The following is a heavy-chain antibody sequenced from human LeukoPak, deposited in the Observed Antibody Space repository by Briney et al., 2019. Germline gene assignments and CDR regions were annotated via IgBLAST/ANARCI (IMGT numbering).Heavy chain of an antibody. V-gene: IGHV1-8*02. J-gene: IGHJ4*02. Sequence: GSSVKVSCKASGGTFSSYAINWVRQATGQGLEWMGWMNPNSGNTGYAQKFQGRVTMTRNTSISTAYMELSSLRSEDTAVYYCARGNDYGDYFDYWGQGTLVTVSS. CDR3: ARGNDYGDYFDY. CDR2: MNPNSGNT. CDR1: GGTFSSYA. D-gene: IGHD4-17*01.